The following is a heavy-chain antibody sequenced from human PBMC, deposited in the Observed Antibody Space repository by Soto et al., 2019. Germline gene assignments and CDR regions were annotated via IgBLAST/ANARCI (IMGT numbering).Heavy chain of an antibody. Sequence: PGGSLRLSCAASGFTFSRHWMHWVRQIPGKGLMWVSRIDNDGVGTSYADSVRGRFTMSRDNAKNTLYLQMDNLRVEDTVVYFCASVGGFDAIYDYWGQVTLVTVSS. D-gene: IGHD5-12*01. CDR1: GFTFSRHW. V-gene: IGHV3-74*01. CDR3: ASVGGFDAIYDY. J-gene: IGHJ4*02. CDR2: IDNDGVGT.